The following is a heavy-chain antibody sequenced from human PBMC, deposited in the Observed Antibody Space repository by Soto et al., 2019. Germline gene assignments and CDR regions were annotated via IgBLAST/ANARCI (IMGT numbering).Heavy chain of an antibody. D-gene: IGHD2-21*02. CDR1: GGTFSSYA. Sequence: QVQLVQSGAEVKKPGSSVKVSCKASGGTFSSYAISWVRQAPGQGLEWMGGIIPIFGTANYAQKFQGRVTITADESTSTAYMELSSVRSEDTAVYYCARVSEEYCGGDCSSWFDYWGQGTRVTVS. CDR3: ARVSEEYCGGDCSSWFDY. V-gene: IGHV1-69*12. CDR2: IIPIFGTA. J-gene: IGHJ4*02.